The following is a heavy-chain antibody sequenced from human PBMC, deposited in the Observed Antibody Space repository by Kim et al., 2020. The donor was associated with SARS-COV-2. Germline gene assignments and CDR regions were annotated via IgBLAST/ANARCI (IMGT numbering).Heavy chain of an antibody. CDR3: ARDLAAAGTGGHY. CDR1: GFTFSSYS. V-gene: IGHV3-21*01. CDR2: ISSSSSYI. D-gene: IGHD6-13*01. J-gene: IGHJ4*02. Sequence: GGSLRLSCAASGFTFSSYSMNWVRQAPGKGLEWVSSISSSSSYIYYADSVKGRFTISRDNAKNSLYLQMNSLRAEDTAVYYCARDLAAAGTGGHYWGQGTLVTVSS.